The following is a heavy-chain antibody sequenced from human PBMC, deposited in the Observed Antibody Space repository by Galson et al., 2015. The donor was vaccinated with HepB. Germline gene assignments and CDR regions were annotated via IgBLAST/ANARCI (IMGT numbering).Heavy chain of an antibody. CDR1: GFTVSSHY. J-gene: IGHJ4*02. Sequence: SLRLSCAASGFTVSSHYMNWVRQAPGRGLEWVSVIYSGDNTYYADSVMARFTISRDKSKNTVYLQINSVRAEDTAAHYCARASVGEIDYWGQGTLVTVSS. D-gene: IGHD1-26*01. CDR2: IYSGDNT. CDR3: ARASVGEIDY. V-gene: IGHV3-53*01.